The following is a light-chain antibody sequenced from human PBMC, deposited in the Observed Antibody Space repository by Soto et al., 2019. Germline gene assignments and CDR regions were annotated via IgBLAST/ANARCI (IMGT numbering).Light chain of an antibody. CDR3: QQRSNWPWT. CDR1: QSVSSY. CDR2: DAS. V-gene: IGKV3-11*01. J-gene: IGKJ1*01. Sequence: IVLTQSPATLSLSPGERATLSCRASQSVSSYLAWYQQKPGKAPRLLIYDASNRATGIPARFSGSGSGTDFPLTISSLEPEDFAVYYCQQRSNWPWTFGQGTKVEIK.